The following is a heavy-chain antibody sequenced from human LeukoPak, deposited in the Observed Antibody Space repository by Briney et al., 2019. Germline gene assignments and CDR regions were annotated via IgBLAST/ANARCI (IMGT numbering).Heavy chain of an antibody. D-gene: IGHD3-10*01. CDR2: FSSSSSTI. CDR3: ARDLSTMVRGVIISWHFDY. CDR1: GFTFSSYS. Sequence: PGGSLRLSCAASGFTFSSYSMNWVRQAPGKGLEWVSYFSSSSSTIYYADSVKGRFTISRDNAKNSLYLQMNSLRAEDTAVYYCARDLSTMVRGVIISWHFDYWGQGTLVTVSS. V-gene: IGHV3-48*04. J-gene: IGHJ4*02.